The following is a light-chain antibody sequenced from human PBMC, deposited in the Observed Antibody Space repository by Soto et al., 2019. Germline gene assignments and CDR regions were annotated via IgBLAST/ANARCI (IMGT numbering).Light chain of an antibody. Sequence: QSVLPQPASVSGSLGQSITISCTGTRSDIGSRNSVSWYQHHPGKAPKLMIYDVNIRPSGVSHRFSGSKSGNAASLTISGLQAEDEADYSCASYTAASTMVFGGGTKVTVL. CDR3: ASYTAASTMV. CDR2: DVN. J-gene: IGLJ2*01. CDR1: RSDIGSRNS. V-gene: IGLV2-14*03.